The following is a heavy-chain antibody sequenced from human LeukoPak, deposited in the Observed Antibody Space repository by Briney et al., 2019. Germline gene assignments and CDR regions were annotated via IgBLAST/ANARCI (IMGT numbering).Heavy chain of an antibody. CDR3: AREGGRSGLAEMDYMDV. D-gene: IGHD5-24*01. J-gene: IGHJ6*03. CDR2: IYTSGST. V-gene: IGHV4-4*07. Sequence: KPSETLSLTCTVSGDSISSNYWSWIRQPAGKGLEWIGRIYTSGSTNYNPSLKSRVTMSVDTSKNQFSLKLSSVTAADTAVYYCAREGGRSGLAEMDYMDVWGKGTTVTVSS. CDR1: GDSISSNY.